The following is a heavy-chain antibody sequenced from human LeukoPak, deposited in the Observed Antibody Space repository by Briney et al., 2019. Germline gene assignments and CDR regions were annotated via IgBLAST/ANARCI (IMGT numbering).Heavy chain of an antibody. CDR1: GGSISSGSYY. J-gene: IGHJ6*03. CDR2: IYTSGST. Sequence: PSETLSLTCTVSGGSISSGSYYWSWIRQPAGKGLEWIGRIYTSGSTNYNPSLKSRVTISVDTSKNQFSLKLSSVTAADTAVYYCARSARSNEYYYYYYMDVWGKGTTVTISS. V-gene: IGHV4-61*02. CDR3: ARSARSNEYYYYYYMDV. D-gene: IGHD1-1*01.